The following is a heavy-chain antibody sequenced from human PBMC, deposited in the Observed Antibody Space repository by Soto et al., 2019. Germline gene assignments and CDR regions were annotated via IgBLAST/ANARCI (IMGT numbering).Heavy chain of an antibody. CDR2: INAGNGNT. V-gene: IGHV1-3*01. CDR3: ARSPGYCSGGSCLIRETFFDY. J-gene: IGHJ4*02. CDR1: GYTFTSYA. Sequence: PLASVKVSCKASGYTFTSYAMHWVRQAPGQRLEWMGWINAGNGNTKYSQKFQGRVTITRDTSASTAYMELSSLRSEDTAVYYCARSPGYCSGGSCLIRETFFDYWGQGTLVTVSS. D-gene: IGHD2-15*01.